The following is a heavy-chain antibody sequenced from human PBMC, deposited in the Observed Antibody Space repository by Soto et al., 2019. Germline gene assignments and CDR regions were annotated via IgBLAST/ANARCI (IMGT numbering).Heavy chain of an antibody. CDR3: VRGKDKDDSSFWFY. CDR1: DGSLSSGGYY. D-gene: IGHD6-13*01. V-gene: IGHV4-31*03. Sequence: SETLSLTCSVSDGSLSSGGYYWSWIRQPPGKGLEWIGFIHGGGSTLYSPSLKSRLTISIETSERQFSLKLSSATAADTAVYYCVRGKDKDDSSFWFYWGQGTPVTVSS. CDR2: IHGGGST. J-gene: IGHJ4*01.